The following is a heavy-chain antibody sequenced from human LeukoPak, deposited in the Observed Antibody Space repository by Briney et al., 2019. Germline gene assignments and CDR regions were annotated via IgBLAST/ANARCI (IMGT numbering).Heavy chain of an antibody. CDR3: ARRHSSGSN. V-gene: IGHV3-66*02. CDR2: IYSGGIT. D-gene: IGHD6-19*01. J-gene: IGHJ4*02. CDR1: GFTVNTNY. Sequence: GGSLRLSCAASGFTVNTNYMTWVRQAPGKGLEWVAVIYSGGITYYADSVKGRYTISRDNSKNTLYLQMNSLRPEDTAIYFCARRHSSGSNWGQGTLVSVSS.